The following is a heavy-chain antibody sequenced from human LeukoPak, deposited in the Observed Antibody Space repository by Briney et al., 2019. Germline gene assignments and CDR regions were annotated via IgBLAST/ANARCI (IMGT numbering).Heavy chain of an antibody. CDR1: GGSISSYY. D-gene: IGHD3-3*01. V-gene: IGHV4-59*08. Sequence: SETLSLTCTVSGGSISSYYWSWIRQPPGKGLEWIGYIYYSGSTNYNPSLKSRVTISVDTSKNQFSLKLSSVTAADTAVYYCARTGTIFGVVMDWGQGTLVTVSS. CDR3: ARTGTIFGVVMD. CDR2: IYYSGST. J-gene: IGHJ4*02.